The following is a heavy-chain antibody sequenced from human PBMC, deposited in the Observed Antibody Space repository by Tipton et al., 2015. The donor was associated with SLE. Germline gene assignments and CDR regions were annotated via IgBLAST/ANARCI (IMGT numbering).Heavy chain of an antibody. CDR3: ARDMAQGEQGDY. D-gene: IGHD3-16*01. J-gene: IGHJ4*02. CDR2: IYSGGST. Sequence: GSLRLSCAASGFTVSSNYMSWVRQAPGKGLEWVSVIYSGGSTYYADSVKGRFTISRDNSKNTLYLQMNSLRAEDTAVYYCARDMAQGEQGDYWGQGTLVTVSS. CDR1: GFTVSSNY. V-gene: IGHV3-53*01.